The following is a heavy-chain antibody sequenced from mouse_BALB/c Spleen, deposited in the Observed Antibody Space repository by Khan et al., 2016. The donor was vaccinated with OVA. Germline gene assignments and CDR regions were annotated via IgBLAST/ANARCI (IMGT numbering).Heavy chain of an antibody. CDR1: GFTFSSYT. Sequence: EVQLVETGGGLVQPGGSLKLSCAASGFTFSSYTMSWVRQTPEKRLEWVAYISNGGGNTYYPDTVKGRFTISRDNAKNTLYLQMSSLKSDDTAMYYCARPGTAYYRYDYFDYWGQGTTLTVSS. V-gene: IGHV5-12-2*01. J-gene: IGHJ2*01. D-gene: IGHD2-14*01. CDR2: ISNGGGNT. CDR3: ARPGTAYYRYDYFDY.